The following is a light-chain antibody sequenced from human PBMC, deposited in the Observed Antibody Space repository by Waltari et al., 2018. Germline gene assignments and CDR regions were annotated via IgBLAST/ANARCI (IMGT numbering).Light chain of an antibody. CDR1: STDVGGYNS. J-gene: IGLJ3*02. CDR2: DVR. V-gene: IGLV2-11*01. Sequence: QSALTQPPSVSGSPGQSVTISCTGTSTDVGGYNSVSWYLHHPGKAPKLIIYDVRERPSGVPDRFSGSKSGNTASLTISGLQADDEADYFCCSYAGSYTYWVFGGGTTLTVL. CDR3: CSYAGSYTYWV.